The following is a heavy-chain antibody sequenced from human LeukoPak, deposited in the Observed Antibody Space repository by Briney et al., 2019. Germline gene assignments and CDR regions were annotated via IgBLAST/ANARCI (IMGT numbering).Heavy chain of an antibody. CDR3: ARSPSYYGSGSYYPQYYYYYGMDV. Sequence: SETLSLTCAVYGGSFSGYYWSRIRQPPGKGLEWIGEINHSGSTNYNPSLKSRVTISVDTSKNQFSLKLSSVTAADTAVYYCARSPSYYGSGSYYPQYYYYYGMDVWGQGTTVTVSS. D-gene: IGHD3-10*01. V-gene: IGHV4-34*01. CDR1: GGSFSGYY. J-gene: IGHJ6*02. CDR2: INHSGST.